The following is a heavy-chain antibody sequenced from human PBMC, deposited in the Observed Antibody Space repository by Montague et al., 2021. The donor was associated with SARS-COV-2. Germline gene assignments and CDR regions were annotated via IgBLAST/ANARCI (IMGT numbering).Heavy chain of an antibody. CDR1: GGSMSDHY. D-gene: IGHD3-10*01. CDR2: IYYSGGI. Sequence: SETLSLTCTVSGGSMSDHYWAWIRQPPGKGLEWLAYIYYSGGINSNASLKSRVTMSVDTSKNQFSLKLTSVTAADTAVYYRARAVSVRRAVNWFDPWGQGTLVTVPS. V-gene: IGHV4-59*11. CDR3: ARAVSVRRAVNWFDP. J-gene: IGHJ5*02.